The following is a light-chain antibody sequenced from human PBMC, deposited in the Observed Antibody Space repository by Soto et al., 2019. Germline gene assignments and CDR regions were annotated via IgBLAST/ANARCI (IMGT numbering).Light chain of an antibody. CDR3: QQRSDWPPLT. CDR2: DAS. J-gene: IGKJ4*01. Sequence: ETVLTQSPATLSLSPGERATLSCRASQTISIYLAWYQQKPGQAPRLLIYDASNRATGIPARFSGSGSGTDFTLTISSLEPEDSATYYCQQRSDWPPLTFGGGTKVVIK. CDR1: QTISIY. V-gene: IGKV3-11*01.